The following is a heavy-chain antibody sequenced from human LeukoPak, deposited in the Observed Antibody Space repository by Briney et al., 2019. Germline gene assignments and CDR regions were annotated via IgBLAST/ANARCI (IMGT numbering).Heavy chain of an antibody. J-gene: IGHJ4*02. CDR2: MNPNSGHT. CDR1: GYTFTSYD. Sequence: ASVKVSCKASGYTFTSYDINWVRQATGQGLEWMGWMNPNSGHTGYAQKFQGRVTMTRNTSITTAYMELSSLRSEDTAVYYCARVGYYDSSGYYSQYYFDYWGQGTLVTVSS. D-gene: IGHD3-22*01. CDR3: ARVGYYDSSGYYSQYYFDY. V-gene: IGHV1-8*01.